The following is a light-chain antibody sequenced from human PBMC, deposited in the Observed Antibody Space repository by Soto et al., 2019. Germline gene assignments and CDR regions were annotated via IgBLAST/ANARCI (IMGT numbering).Light chain of an antibody. J-gene: IGKJ4*01. CDR2: VAS. Sequence: EIVLTQSPGTLSLSPGERATLSCRASQTVSSSYLAWYRQKPGQAPRLLIYVASSRATGIPDRFSGSGSGKDFTLTISRLDPEDFAVYYCQQYGSSPLTFGGGTKVEIK. CDR1: QTVSSSY. V-gene: IGKV3-20*01. CDR3: QQYGSSPLT.